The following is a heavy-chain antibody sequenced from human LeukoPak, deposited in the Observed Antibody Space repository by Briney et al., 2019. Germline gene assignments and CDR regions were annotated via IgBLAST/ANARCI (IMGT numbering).Heavy chain of an antibody. D-gene: IGHD2-2*03. Sequence: SETLSLTCTVSGGSISSYYWSWIRQPPGKGLEWIWYIYYSGSTNYNPSLKSRVTISVDTSKNPFSLKLSSVTAADTAVYYCARVPSMDIVVVPGGFDPWGQGTLVTVSS. V-gene: IGHV4-59*01. J-gene: IGHJ5*02. CDR3: ARVPSMDIVVVPGGFDP. CDR1: GGSISSYY. CDR2: IYYSGST.